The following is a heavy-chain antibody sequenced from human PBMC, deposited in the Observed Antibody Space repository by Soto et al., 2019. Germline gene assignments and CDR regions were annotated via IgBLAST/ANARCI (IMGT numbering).Heavy chain of an antibody. Sequence: QVQLQESGPGLVKPSQTLSLTCTVSGGSISSGGYYWSWIRQHPGKGLQWIGYIYYSGSTYYNPSLQSRVTISVDTTKNQFALKLSSGTAADTAVYYCAREDRDAFDIWGQGTMVTVSS. V-gene: IGHV4-31*03. CDR2: IYYSGST. CDR1: GGSISSGGYY. J-gene: IGHJ3*02. CDR3: AREDRDAFDI.